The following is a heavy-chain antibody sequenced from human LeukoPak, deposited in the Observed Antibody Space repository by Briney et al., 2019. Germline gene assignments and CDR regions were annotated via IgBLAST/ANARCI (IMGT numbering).Heavy chain of an antibody. CDR2: INPNSGGT. Sequence: ASVKVSCKASGYTFTGYYMHWVRQAPGQGLEWMGWINPNSGGTNYAQKFQGRVTMTRDTSISTAYMELSRLRSDDTAVYYCARADSSGWYEFSDYWGQGTLVTVSS. J-gene: IGHJ4*02. D-gene: IGHD6-19*01. V-gene: IGHV1-2*02. CDR1: GYTFTGYY. CDR3: ARADSSGWYEFSDY.